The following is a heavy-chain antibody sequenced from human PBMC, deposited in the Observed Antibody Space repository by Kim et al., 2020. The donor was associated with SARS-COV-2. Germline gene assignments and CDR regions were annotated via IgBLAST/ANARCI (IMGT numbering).Heavy chain of an antibody. Sequence: ASVKVSCKASGYTFTSYGISWVRQAPGQGLEGMGWISAYNGNTNYAQKLQGRVTMTTDTSTSTAYMELRSLRSDDTAVYYCARVRSILWFGALFWGQGTLVPVSS. D-gene: IGHD3-10*01. V-gene: IGHV1-18*01. J-gene: IGHJ4*02. CDR1: GYTFTSYG. CDR3: ARVRSILWFGALF. CDR2: ISAYNGNT.